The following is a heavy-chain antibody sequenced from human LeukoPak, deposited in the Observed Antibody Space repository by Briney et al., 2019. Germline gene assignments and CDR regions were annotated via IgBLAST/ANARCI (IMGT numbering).Heavy chain of an antibody. CDR3: AKTYVDTTFYDS. D-gene: IGHD5-18*01. V-gene: IGHV3-23*01. Sequence: GGSLRLSCAASGFTFSNYAMSWVRQAPGKGLEWVSVISGGGGSTYYADSVKGRFTISRDNSKNTLYLQMTSLRAEDTAVYYCAKTYVDTTFYDSWGQGTRVTVSS. CDR1: GFTFSNYA. J-gene: IGHJ4*02. CDR2: ISGGGGST.